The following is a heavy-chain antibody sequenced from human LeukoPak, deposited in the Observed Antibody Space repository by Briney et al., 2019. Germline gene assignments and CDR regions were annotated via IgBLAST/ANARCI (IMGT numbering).Heavy chain of an antibody. J-gene: IGHJ4*02. CDR3: ARVVSSTGPMDY. V-gene: IGHV3-21*01. D-gene: IGHD2-2*01. CDR2: ISSSSSYI. Sequence: GGSLRLSCAAPGFTFSSYSMNWVRQAPGKGLEWVSSISSSSSYIYYADSVKGRFTISRDNAKNSLYLQMNSLRAEDTAVYYCARVVSSTGPMDYWGQGTPVTVSS. CDR1: GFTFSSYS.